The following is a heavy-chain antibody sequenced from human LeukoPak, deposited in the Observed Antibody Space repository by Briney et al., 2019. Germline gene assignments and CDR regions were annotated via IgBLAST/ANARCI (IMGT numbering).Heavy chain of an antibody. D-gene: IGHD1-26*01. Sequence: PSETLSLTCTVSGGSISSYYWSWIRQPPGKGLEWIGYIYYSGSTNYNPSLKSRVTISVDTSKNQFSLKLSSVTAADTAVYYCASLRAREGGIYYVIDYWGQGSLVTVSS. CDR1: GGSISSYY. J-gene: IGHJ4*02. V-gene: IGHV4-59*01. CDR2: IYYSGST. CDR3: ASLRAREGGIYYVIDY.